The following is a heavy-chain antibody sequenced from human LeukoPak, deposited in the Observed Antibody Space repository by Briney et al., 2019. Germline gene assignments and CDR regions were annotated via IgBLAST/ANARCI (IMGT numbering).Heavy chain of an antibody. CDR3: VRGYSSGWYYYYMDV. CDR1: GYTFTSYY. D-gene: IGHD6-19*01. CDR2: INPSGGST. Sequence: ASVKVSCKASGYTFTSYYMHWVRQAPGQGLEWMGIINPSGGSTSYAQKFQGRVTMTRDMSTSTVYMELSSLRSEDTAVYYCVRGYSSGWYYYYMDVWGKGTTVTVSS. V-gene: IGHV1-46*01. J-gene: IGHJ6*03.